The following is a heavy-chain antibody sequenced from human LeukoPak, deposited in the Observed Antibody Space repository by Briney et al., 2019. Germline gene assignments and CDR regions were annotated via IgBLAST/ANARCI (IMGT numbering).Heavy chain of an antibody. CDR2: ISYDVSNK. Sequence: QPGGSLRLSCAASGFTFSSYCMHWVRQAPGKGLEWVAVISYDVSNKYYADSGKGRFTISRDNSKNTLYLQMNSLRAEDTDVYYCAKESANEVYYYYGMDVWGQGTTVTVSS. J-gene: IGHJ6*02. V-gene: IGHV3-30*18. D-gene: IGHD1-1*01. CDR1: GFTFSSYC. CDR3: AKESANEVYYYYGMDV.